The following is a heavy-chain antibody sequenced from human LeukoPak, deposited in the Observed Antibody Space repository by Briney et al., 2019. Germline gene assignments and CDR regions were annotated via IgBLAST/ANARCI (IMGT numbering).Heavy chain of an antibody. CDR3: ARRGVYGSQNYFEF. J-gene: IGHJ4*01. V-gene: IGHV4-39*01. CDR2: VYYSGVT. CDR1: GASVYSGDYY. D-gene: IGHD3-10*01. Sequence: PSETLSLTCSVVGASVYSGDYYWVWIRQPPGQGLEYIGAVYYSGVTYDNPYLSGRITMSVDTSKNQFSLNLASVTAKDTAVYYCARRGVYGSQNYFEFWGRGTLVVVSS.